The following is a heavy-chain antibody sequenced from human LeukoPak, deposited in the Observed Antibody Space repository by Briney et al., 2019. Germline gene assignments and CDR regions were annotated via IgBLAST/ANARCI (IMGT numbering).Heavy chain of an antibody. V-gene: IGHV3-30*04. CDR1: GFTFSTYA. CDR2: ISHDGSNK. Sequence: GRSLRLSCAASGFTFSTYAMHWVRQAPGKGLEWVAVISHDGSNKYYAESVKGRFTISRDNSKNTLYLQMNSLRGEDTAVYYRARDDDPDGIAEYFQYWGPGTLVTVSS. CDR3: ARDDDPDGIAEYFQY. J-gene: IGHJ1*01. D-gene: IGHD1-14*01.